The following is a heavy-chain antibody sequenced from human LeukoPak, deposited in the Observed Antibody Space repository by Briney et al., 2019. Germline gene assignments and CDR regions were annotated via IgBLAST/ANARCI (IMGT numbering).Heavy chain of an antibody. CDR3: ARRWYDSSGYSRHFDY. CDR2: IYPGDSDT. V-gene: IGHV5-51*01. D-gene: IGHD3-22*01. Sequence: GESLKISCKGSGYSFTTYWIGWVRQMPGKGLEWMGNIYPGDSDTRYSPSFQGQVAISADKSITTAYLQWSSLRASDTAIYYCARRWYDSSGYSRHFDYWGQGTLVTVPS. CDR1: GYSFTTYW. J-gene: IGHJ4*02.